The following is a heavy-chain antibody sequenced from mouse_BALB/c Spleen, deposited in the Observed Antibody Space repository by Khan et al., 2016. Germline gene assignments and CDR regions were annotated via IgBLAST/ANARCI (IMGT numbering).Heavy chain of an antibody. J-gene: IGHJ3*01. CDR2: ILPGGGST. CDR1: GYTFSSYW. Sequence: QVQLKESGAELMKPGASVKISCKATGYTFSSYWLEWVQERPGHGLEWIGEILPGGGSTNYHEKIKGKATFTAETSSNTAYMQRSSLTSEDTAVYYCARGVYWGQGTLVTVSA. CDR3: ARGVY. V-gene: IGHV1-9*01.